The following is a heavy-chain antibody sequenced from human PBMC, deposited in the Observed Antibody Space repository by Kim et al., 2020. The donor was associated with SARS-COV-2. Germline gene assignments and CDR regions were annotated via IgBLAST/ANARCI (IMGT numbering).Heavy chain of an antibody. D-gene: IGHD2-2*01. CDR3: ARLLGYCSSTSCYDY. J-gene: IGHJ4*02. CDR1: GFTFSSYG. CDR2: IWYDGSNK. Sequence: GGSLRLSCAASGFTFSSYGMHWVRQAPGKGLEWVAVIWYDGSNKYYADSVKGRFTISRDNSKNTLYLQMNSLRAEDTAVYYCARLLGYCSSTSCYDYWGQGTLVTVSS. V-gene: IGHV3-33*01.